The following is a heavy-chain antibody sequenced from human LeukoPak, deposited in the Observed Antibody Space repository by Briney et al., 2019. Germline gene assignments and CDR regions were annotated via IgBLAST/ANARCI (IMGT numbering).Heavy chain of an antibody. CDR2: IYTSGST. D-gene: IGHD2-15*01. Sequence: PSETLSLTCTVSGGSISSGSYYWSWIRQPAGKGLEWIGRIYTSGSTNYNPSLKSRVTISVDTSKNQFSLKLSFVTAADTAVYYCARAKPLGYCSGGSCYRTHYFDYWGQGTLVTVSS. CDR1: GGSISSGSYY. J-gene: IGHJ4*02. CDR3: ARAKPLGYCSGGSCYRTHYFDY. V-gene: IGHV4-61*02.